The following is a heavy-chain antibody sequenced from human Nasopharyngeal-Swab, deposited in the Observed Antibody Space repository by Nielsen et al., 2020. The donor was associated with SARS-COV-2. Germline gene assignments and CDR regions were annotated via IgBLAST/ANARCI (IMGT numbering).Heavy chain of an antibody. V-gene: IGHV3-30-3*01. CDR2: ISYDGSNK. CDR3: ARDLGGYVGY. D-gene: IGHD5-12*01. Sequence: GGPLRPSCAASGFTFSSYAMHWVRQAPGKGLEGVAVISYDGSNKYYADSVKGRFTISRDNSKNTLYLQMNSLRAEDTAVYYCARDLGGYVGYWGQGTLVTVSS. CDR1: GFTFSSYA. J-gene: IGHJ4*02.